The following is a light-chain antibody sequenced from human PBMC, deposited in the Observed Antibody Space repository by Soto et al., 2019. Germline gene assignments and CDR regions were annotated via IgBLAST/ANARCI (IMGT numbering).Light chain of an antibody. J-gene: IGLJ2*01. CDR1: SSDSGGLYNY. CDR2: DVN. CDR3: SAYSSGATHVV. Sequence: QSALTQPASVSGSPGQSITISCTGTSSDSGGLYNYVSWYQQHPGKAPKLLIYDVNDRPSGVSDRFSGSKSGNTASLTISGLQAEDEAVYFCSAYSSGATHVVFGGGTKLTVL. V-gene: IGLV2-14*01.